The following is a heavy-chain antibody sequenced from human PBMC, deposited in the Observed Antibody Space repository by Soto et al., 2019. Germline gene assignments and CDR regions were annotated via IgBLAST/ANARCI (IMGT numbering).Heavy chain of an antibody. J-gene: IGHJ4*02. D-gene: IGHD3-16*01. CDR1: GYTFATFG. V-gene: IGHV1-18*01. CDR3: ARDDGGAIFDH. CDR2: ISAYNGNT. Sequence: QVQLVQSGAEMKKPGASVKVSCKASGYTFATFGISWVRQAPGQGLEWMGWISAYNGNTNYAQKFQGRVTMTRDTSTNTVYVELRSLRSDDTAIFYCARDDGGAIFDHWGQGTLVTVSS.